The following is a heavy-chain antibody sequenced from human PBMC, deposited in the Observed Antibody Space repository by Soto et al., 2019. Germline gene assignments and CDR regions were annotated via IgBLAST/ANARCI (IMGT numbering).Heavy chain of an antibody. CDR3: ARGGHGDNSWSFDY. CDR1: GGTFRSYA. V-gene: IGHV1-69*01. J-gene: IGHJ4*02. CDR2: FIPLFGST. D-gene: IGHD1-1*01. Sequence: QVHLVQSGAEVKKPGSSLKVSCTASGGTFRSYAVSWVRQAPGQGLEWVGGFIPLFGSTNYALDFQGRLTMSGDESRTTVYMELSSLRSEHTAVYFCARGGHGDNSWSFDYWGQGPLVTVSS.